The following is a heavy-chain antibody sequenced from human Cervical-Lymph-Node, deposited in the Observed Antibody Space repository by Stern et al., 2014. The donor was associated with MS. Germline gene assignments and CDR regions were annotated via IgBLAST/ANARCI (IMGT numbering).Heavy chain of an antibody. CDR2: ISPIFGTA. V-gene: IGHV1-69*01. CDR1: GGTFSSYA. D-gene: IGHD1-26*01. Sequence: VQLLESGAEVKKPGSSVKVSCKASGGTFSSYAISWVRQAPGQGLEWLGGISPIFGTATYAQKVQGRVTLTPEQSTSTAYMELSSLRSEDTAVYYCARGELKEGLVRGMDVWGQGTTVTVSS. J-gene: IGHJ6*02. CDR3: ARGELKEGLVRGMDV.